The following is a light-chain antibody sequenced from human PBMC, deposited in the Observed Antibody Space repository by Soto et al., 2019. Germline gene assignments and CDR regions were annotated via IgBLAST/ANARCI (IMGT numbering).Light chain of an antibody. Sequence: EIVMTQSPATLSVSPGERATLSCRASQSVSSNLAWYQQKPGQAPRLLIYGESTRAPGIPARFSGSGSGTELNLTISSLQSEDFAVYYCQQYNNWPEPLGQGTKVVI. J-gene: IGKJ1*01. CDR2: GES. CDR3: QQYNNWPEP. CDR1: QSVSSN. V-gene: IGKV3-15*01.